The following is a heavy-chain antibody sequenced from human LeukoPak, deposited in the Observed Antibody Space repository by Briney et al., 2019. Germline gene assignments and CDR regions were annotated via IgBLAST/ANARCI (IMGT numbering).Heavy chain of an antibody. CDR1: GFTSTDYS. CDR2: ISTVSTYT. D-gene: IGHD1-14*01. V-gene: IGHV3-21*01. CDR3: TRDGNGYYYYNYMDV. Sequence: GGSLKLSCATSGFTSTDYSMNWVRQAPGKGLEWVASISTVSTYTFYGDSVKGRISISRDNRKNILYLQMSSLSAEDTAVYYCTRDGNGYYYYNYMDVWGKGTTVTVSS. J-gene: IGHJ6*03.